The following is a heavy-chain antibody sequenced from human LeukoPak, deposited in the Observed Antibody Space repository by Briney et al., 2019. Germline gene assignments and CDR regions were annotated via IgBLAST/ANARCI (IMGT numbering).Heavy chain of an antibody. J-gene: IGHJ4*02. Sequence: PGGSLTLSCSASGFAFSGYAMHWVRQAPGKGLEYVSAISRSGDSTYYADSVKGRISISRDNSKNTQYLQVSSLKTEDTAVYYCVKGTYTAAHWGQGTLVTVSS. CDR3: VKGTYTAAH. CDR2: ISRSGDST. D-gene: IGHD2-15*01. V-gene: IGHV3-64D*06. CDR1: GFAFSGYA.